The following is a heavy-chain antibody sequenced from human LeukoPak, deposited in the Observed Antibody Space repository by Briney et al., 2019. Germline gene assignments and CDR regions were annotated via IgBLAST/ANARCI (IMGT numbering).Heavy chain of an antibody. CDR1: GFTFSSYS. J-gene: IGHJ6*03. D-gene: IGHD2-2*01. V-gene: IGHV3-48*04. Sequence: GGSLRLSCAASGFTFSSYSMNWVRQAPGKGLEWVSYISSSSSTIYYADSVKGRFTISRDNAKNSLYLQMNSLRAEDTAVYYCARVIVVVVPAAEYYYMDVWGKGTTVTVSS. CDR2: ISSSSSTI. CDR3: ARVIVVVVPAAEYYYMDV.